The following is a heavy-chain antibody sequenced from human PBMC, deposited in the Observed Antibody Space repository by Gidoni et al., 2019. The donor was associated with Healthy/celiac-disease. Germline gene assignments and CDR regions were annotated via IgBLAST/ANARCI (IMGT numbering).Heavy chain of an antibody. V-gene: IGHV4-34*01. D-gene: IGHD6-6*01. CDR3: ARGGRGYSSIAARFDY. CDR1: GGSFSGYY. Sequence: QVQLQQWGAGLLKPSETLSLTCAVYGGSFSGYYWSWIRQPPGKGLEWIGEINHSGSTNYNPSLKSRVTISVDTSKNQFSLKLSSVTAADTAVYYCARGGRGYSSIAARFDYWGQGTLVTVSS. J-gene: IGHJ4*02. CDR2: INHSGST.